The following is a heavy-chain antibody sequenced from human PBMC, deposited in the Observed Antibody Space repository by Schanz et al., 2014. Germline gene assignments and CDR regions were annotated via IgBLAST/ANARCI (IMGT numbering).Heavy chain of an antibody. J-gene: IGHJ3*02. D-gene: IGHD3-10*01. CDR2: ISGSGGST. CDR1: GFTFFGSFA. CDR3: AKDFFIGVARGVIISHDAIDI. V-gene: IGHV3-23*01. Sequence: EVQLLESGGGLVQPGGSLRLSCVASGFTFFGSFAMSCVRQAPGKGLEWVSGISGSGGSTVYADSVKGRFTISRDNSNNTVFLQMNSLRAEDTAVYYCAKDFFIGVARGVIISHDAIDIWGQGTKVTVSS.